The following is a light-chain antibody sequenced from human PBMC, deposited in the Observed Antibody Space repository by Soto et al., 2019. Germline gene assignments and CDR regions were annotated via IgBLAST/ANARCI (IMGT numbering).Light chain of an antibody. V-gene: IGKV4-1*01. Sequence: DIVMTQSPDSLAVSLGERATINCKSSQSVLYSSNNKSYLAWYQQKSGQSPKLLISWASSRQSGVPDRFSGSGSGTDFTLTISSLQAEDVAVYYCQQFYSAPFTFGPGTKVDIK. CDR1: QSVLYSSNNKSY. CDR2: WAS. CDR3: QQFYSAPFT. J-gene: IGKJ3*01.